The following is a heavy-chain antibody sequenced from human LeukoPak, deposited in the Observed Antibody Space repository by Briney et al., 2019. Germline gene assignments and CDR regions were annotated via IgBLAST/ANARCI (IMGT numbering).Heavy chain of an antibody. CDR3: ARGYEMTVLDY. D-gene: IGHD5-24*01. V-gene: IGHV1-69*13. CDR1: GGTFSSYA. CDR2: IIPIFGTA. J-gene: IGHJ4*02. Sequence: ASVKVSCKASGGTFSSYAISWVRQAPGQGLEWMGGIIPIFGTADYAQKFQGRVTITADESTSTAYMELSSLRSEDTAVYYCARGYEMTVLDYWGQGTLVTVSS.